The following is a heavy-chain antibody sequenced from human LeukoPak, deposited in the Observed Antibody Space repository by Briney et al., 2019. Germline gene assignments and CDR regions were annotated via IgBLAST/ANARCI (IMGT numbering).Heavy chain of an antibody. CDR3: ARVGPTLLYYYYYYGMDV. Sequence: GGSLRLSCAASGFTFSSYAMHWVRQAPGKGLEWVAVISYDGSNKYYADSVKGRFTISRDNSKNTLYLQMNSLRSEDTAVYYCARVGPTLLYYYYYYGMDVWGQGTTVTVSS. J-gene: IGHJ6*02. CDR2: ISYDGSNK. D-gene: IGHD1-26*01. V-gene: IGHV3-30-3*01. CDR1: GFTFSSYA.